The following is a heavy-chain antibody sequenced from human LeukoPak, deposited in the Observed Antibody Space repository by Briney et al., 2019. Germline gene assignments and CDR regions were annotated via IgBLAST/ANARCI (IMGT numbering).Heavy chain of an antibody. CDR3: ARDARGFCSGGSCTEFDY. CDR1: GFTFDDYA. Sequence: GGSLRLSCAASGFTFDDYAMHWVRQAPGKGLEWVSGISWNSGSIGYADSVKGRFTISRDNAKNSLFLQMNSLRAEDTAVYYCARDARGFCSGGSCTEFDYWGQGTLVTVSS. J-gene: IGHJ4*02. V-gene: IGHV3-9*01. D-gene: IGHD2-15*01. CDR2: ISWNSGSI.